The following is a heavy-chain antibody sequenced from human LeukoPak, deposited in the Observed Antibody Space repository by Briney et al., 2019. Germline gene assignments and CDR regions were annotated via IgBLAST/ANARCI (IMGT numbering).Heavy chain of an antibody. J-gene: IGHJ2*01. CDR3: ARDHDFWSGIYWYFDL. CDR1: GITFNTFS. Sequence: GALRLFCAASGITFNTFSINWVRQASGKGLEWGSSISGSSSTIYYADSVKGRFTISRDNAKNSLYLQVNSLRAEDTAVYYCARDHDFWSGIYWYFDLWGRGTLVTVSS. CDR2: ISGSSSTI. D-gene: IGHD3-3*01. V-gene: IGHV3-48*01.